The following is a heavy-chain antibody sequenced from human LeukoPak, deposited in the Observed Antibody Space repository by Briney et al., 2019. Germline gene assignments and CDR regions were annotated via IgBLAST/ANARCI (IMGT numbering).Heavy chain of an antibody. CDR2: ISAYNGNT. Sequence: ASVKVSCKASGSTFTSYGISWVRQAPGPGLEWKGWISAYNGNTNYAQKLQGRVTMTTDTSTSTAYMELRSLRSDDTAVYYCARVWWNDVSEWFDPWGQGTLVTVSS. D-gene: IGHD1-1*01. CDR1: GSTFTSYG. CDR3: ARVWWNDVSEWFDP. J-gene: IGHJ5*02. V-gene: IGHV1-18*04.